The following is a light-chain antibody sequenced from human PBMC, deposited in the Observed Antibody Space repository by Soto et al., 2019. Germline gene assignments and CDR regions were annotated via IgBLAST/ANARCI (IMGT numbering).Light chain of an antibody. Sequence: QSALTQSPSASGSPGQSDTISCTGTSCDVRNYKYVSWYQQHPGKAPKLMIYEVSKRPSGVPDRFSGSKSGNTASLTVSGLQVEDEADYYCSSYAGSNLWVFGGRTKLTVL. CDR1: SCDVRNYKY. V-gene: IGLV2-8*01. CDR3: SSYAGSNLWV. CDR2: EVS. J-gene: IGLJ3*02.